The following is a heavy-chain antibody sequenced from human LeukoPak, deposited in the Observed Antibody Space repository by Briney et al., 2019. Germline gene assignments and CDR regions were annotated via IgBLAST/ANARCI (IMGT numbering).Heavy chain of an antibody. CDR1: GGSVSGYY. J-gene: IGHJ4*02. CDR3: ARGGQNDSSGYYSSPGSYYFDY. D-gene: IGHD3-22*01. Sequence: SETLSLTCAVYGGSVSGYYWSWIRQPPGKGLEWIGEINHSGSTNYNPSLKSRVTISVDTSKNQFSLKLSSVTAADTAVYYCARGGQNDSSGYYSSPGSYYFDYWGQGTLVTVSS. V-gene: IGHV4-34*01. CDR2: INHSGST.